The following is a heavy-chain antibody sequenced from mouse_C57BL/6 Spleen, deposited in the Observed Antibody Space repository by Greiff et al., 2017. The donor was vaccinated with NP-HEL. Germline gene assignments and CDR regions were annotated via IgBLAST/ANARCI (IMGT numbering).Heavy chain of an antibody. CDR2: IDPSDSYT. Sequence: VQLQQPGAELVMPGASVKLSCKASGYTFTSYWMHWVKQRPGQGLEWIGEIDPSDSYTNYNQKFKGKSTLTVDKSSSTAYMQLSSLTSEDSAVYYCARPISFGGFDYWGQGTTLTVSS. CDR3: ARPISFGGFDY. D-gene: IGHD6-5*01. V-gene: IGHV1-69*01. J-gene: IGHJ2*01. CDR1: GYTFTSYW.